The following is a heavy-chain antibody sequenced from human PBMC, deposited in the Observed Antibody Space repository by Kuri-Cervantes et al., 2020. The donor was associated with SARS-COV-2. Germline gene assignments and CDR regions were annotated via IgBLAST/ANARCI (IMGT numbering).Heavy chain of an antibody. CDR3: ARDSYGDIYYYYGMDV. V-gene: IGHV3-66*01. CDR1: GFTVSSNY. J-gene: IGHJ6*02. D-gene: IGHD4-17*01. CDR2: IYSGGST. Sequence: GGSLRPSCAASGFTVSSNYMSWVRQAPGKGLEWVSVIYSGGSTYYADSVKGRFTISRDNSKNTLYLQMNSLRAEDTAVYYCARDSYGDIYYYYGMDVWGQGTTVTVSS.